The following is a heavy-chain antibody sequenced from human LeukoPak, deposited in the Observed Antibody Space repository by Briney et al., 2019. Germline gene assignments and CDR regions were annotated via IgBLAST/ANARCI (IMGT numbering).Heavy chain of an antibody. D-gene: IGHD6-19*01. CDR3: AKSIWRAQWLAFDY. CDR2: IWGSGGRS. V-gene: IGHV3-23*01. Sequence: GGSLRLSCAASGFTFSSYAMTWVRQAPGKGLEWGSAIWGSGGRSYYADSVKGRFTISRDNSKNTLSLQVNSLRAEDTAVYFCAKSIWRAQWLAFDYWGQGTLVTVSS. CDR1: GFTFSSYA. J-gene: IGHJ4*02.